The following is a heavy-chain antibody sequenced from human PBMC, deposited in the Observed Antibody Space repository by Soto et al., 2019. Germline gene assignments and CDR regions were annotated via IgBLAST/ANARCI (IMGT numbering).Heavy chain of an antibody. Sequence: ASVRVSCKASGYTFTSYGISWVRQAPGQGLEWMGWISAYNGNTNYAQKLQGRVTMTTDTSTSTAYMELRSPRSDDTAVYYCASASGSSYWFDPWGQGTLVTVSS. D-gene: IGHD1-26*01. V-gene: IGHV1-18*01. CDR1: GYTFTSYG. CDR3: ASASGSSYWFDP. CDR2: ISAYNGNT. J-gene: IGHJ5*02.